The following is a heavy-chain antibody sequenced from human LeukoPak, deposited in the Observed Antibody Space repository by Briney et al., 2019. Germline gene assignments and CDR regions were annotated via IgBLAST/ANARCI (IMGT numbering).Heavy chain of an antibody. CDR1: GGSFSGYY. V-gene: IGHV4-34*01. D-gene: IGHD6-13*01. CDR2: INHSGST. J-gene: IGHJ4*02. CDR3: ARLGIAADNDY. Sequence: PSETLSLTCAVYGGSFSGYYWSWIRQPPGKGLEWIGEINHSGSTNYNPSLKSRVTISVDTSKNQFSLKLSSVTAADTAVYYCARLGIAADNDYWGQGTLVTVSS.